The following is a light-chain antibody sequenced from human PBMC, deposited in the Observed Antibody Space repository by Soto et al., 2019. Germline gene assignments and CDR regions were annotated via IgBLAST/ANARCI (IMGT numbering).Light chain of an antibody. CDR3: QQYHTYSYT. J-gene: IGKJ2*01. CDR2: DAS. Sequence: DIPMTQSPSTLSASVGDRVTITCRASQKIHSWLAWYQQKPGRAPKLLIYDASTLEGGVSSRFGGSGTGTEFTLTISSLQPHDFATYYCQQYHTYSYTFGQGTKLEIK. CDR1: QKIHSW. V-gene: IGKV1-5*01.